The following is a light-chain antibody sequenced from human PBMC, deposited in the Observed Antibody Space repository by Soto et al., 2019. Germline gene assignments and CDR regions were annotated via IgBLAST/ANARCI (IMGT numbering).Light chain of an antibody. V-gene: IGKV1-5*03. CDR2: KAS. CDR3: QQYDSYPYT. J-gene: IGKJ2*01. CDR1: QSISVW. Sequence: DIQMTQSPSTLSASVGDRVTITCRASQSISVWLAWYQQKAGKAPNLLIYKASRLESGVPSRFSGSGSETEFTLTISGLQPGDSATYYCQQYDSYPYTFGQGTKVEIK.